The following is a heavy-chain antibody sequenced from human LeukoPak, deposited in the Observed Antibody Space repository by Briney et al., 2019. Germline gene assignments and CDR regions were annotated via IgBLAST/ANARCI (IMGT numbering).Heavy chain of an antibody. J-gene: IGHJ4*02. CDR1: GFTFSSYA. V-gene: IGHV3-23*01. D-gene: IGHD4-17*01. Sequence: GGSLRLSCAASGFTFSSYAMSWVRQALGKGLEWISAISGSGGGTYYADSVKGRFTISRDNSKNTLYLQVNSLRAEDTAVYYCAKQATVTTKTDFDYWGRGTLVTVSS. CDR2: ISGSGGGT. CDR3: AKQATVTTKTDFDY.